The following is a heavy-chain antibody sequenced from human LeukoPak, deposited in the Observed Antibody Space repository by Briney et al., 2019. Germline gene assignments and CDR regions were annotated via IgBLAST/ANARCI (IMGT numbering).Heavy chain of an antibody. V-gene: IGHV4-34*01. CDR3: ARVARYPKVSPLEDDY. CDR1: GGSFSGYY. D-gene: IGHD2-2*02. Sequence: SETLSLTCAVYGGSFSGYYWSRIRQPPGKGLEWIGEINHSGSTNYNPSLKSRVTISVDTSKNQFSLKLSSVTAADTAVYYCARVARYPKVSPLEDDYWGQGTLVTVSS. J-gene: IGHJ4*02. CDR2: INHSGST.